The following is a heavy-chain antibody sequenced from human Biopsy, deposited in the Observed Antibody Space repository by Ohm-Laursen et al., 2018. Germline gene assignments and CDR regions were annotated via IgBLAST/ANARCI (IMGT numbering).Heavy chain of an antibody. Sequence: SLRLSCAASGFTFDDYAMHWVRHAPGKGLEWVSGISWHSGSRGYADSVKGRFTISRDNAEKLLYLQMNSLRAEDTALYYCAKDVRVKVQLDGMDVWGQGTTVTVSS. CDR1: GFTFDDYA. CDR3: AKDVRVKVQLDGMDV. D-gene: IGHD1-1*01. J-gene: IGHJ6*02. V-gene: IGHV3-9*01. CDR2: ISWHSGSR.